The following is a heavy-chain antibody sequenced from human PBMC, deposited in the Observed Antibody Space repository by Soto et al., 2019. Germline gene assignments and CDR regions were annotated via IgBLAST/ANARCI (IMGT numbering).Heavy chain of an antibody. D-gene: IGHD4-17*01. Sequence: QVQLQESGPGLVKPPQTLSLTCTVSGGSISSGGYYWSWIRQHPGKGLEWIGYIYYSGSTYYNPSLKSRVTISVDTSKSQFSLKLSSVTAADTAVYYCAREGGDYFEWFDPWGQGTLVTVSS. CDR1: GGSISSGGYY. CDR3: AREGGDYFEWFDP. CDR2: IYYSGST. V-gene: IGHV4-31*03. J-gene: IGHJ5*02.